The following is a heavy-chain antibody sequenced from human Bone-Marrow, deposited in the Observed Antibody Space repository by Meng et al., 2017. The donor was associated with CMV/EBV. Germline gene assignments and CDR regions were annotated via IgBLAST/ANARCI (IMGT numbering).Heavy chain of an antibody. V-gene: IGHV1-2*02. J-gene: IGHJ5*02. Sequence: ASVKVSCKASGYTFTGYYMHWVRQAPGQGLEWMGWINPNSGGTNYAQKFQGRVTMTRDTSISTAYMELSRLRSDDTAVYYCARGGGYSYGYSSGFDPWGQGTLVTSPQ. CDR1: GYTFTGYY. CDR3: ARGGGYSYGYSSGFDP. CDR2: INPNSGGT. D-gene: IGHD5-18*01.